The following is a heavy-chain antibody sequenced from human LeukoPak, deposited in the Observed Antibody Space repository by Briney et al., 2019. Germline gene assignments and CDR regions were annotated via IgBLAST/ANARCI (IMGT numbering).Heavy chain of an antibody. V-gene: IGHV4-39*07. CDR3: ARGGVVPAAIFAGEGDWFDP. D-gene: IGHD2-2*02. Sequence: PSETLSLTCTVSSGSISTSNYYWGWIRQPPGKGLEWIGSIYYSGSTYYNPSLKSRVTISVDTSKNQFSLKLSSVTAADTAVYYCARGGVVPAAIFAGEGDWFDPWGQGTLVTVSS. CDR2: IYYSGST. CDR1: SGSISTSNYY. J-gene: IGHJ5*02.